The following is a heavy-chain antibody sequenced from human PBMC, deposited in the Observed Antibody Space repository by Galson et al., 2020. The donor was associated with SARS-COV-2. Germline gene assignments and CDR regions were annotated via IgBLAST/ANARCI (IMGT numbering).Heavy chain of an antibody. CDR1: GFTFSSYG. CDR2: IWYDGSNK. J-gene: IGHJ4*02. D-gene: IGHD1-26*01. Sequence: LSCAASGFTFSSYGMHWVRQAPGKGLEWVAVIWYDGSNKYYADSVKGRFTISRDNSKNTLYLQMNSLRAEDTAVYYCAREGSGSYIDYWGQGTLVTVSS. CDR3: AREGSGSYIDY. V-gene: IGHV3-33*01.